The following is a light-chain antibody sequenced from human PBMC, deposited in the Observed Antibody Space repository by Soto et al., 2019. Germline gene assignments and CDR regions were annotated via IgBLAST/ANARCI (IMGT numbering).Light chain of an antibody. CDR3: QVWVDSSDHPV. J-gene: IGLJ2*01. Sequence: SYELTQPPSVSVAPGQTAKITCGGDNIGSENVHWYQQKPGQAPVLVMYYDSDRPSGIPERFSGSNSGNTATLTISRVEAGHEADFYCQVWVDSSDHPVFGGGTKLTVL. CDR1: NIGSEN. CDR2: YDS. V-gene: IGLV3-21*04.